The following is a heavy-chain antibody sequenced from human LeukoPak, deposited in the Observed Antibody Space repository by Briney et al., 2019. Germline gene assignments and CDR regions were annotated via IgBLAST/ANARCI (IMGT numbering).Heavy chain of an antibody. CDR2: IYYSGST. CDR1: GGSISSSSYS. Sequence: SETLSLTCTVSGGSISSSSYSWSWIRQPPGKGLEWIGYIYYSGSTNYNPSLKSRVTISVDTSKNQFSLKLSSVTAADTAVYYCASGGAVAGFDYWGQGTLVTVSS. D-gene: IGHD6-19*01. J-gene: IGHJ4*02. CDR3: ASGGAVAGFDY. V-gene: IGHV4-61*01.